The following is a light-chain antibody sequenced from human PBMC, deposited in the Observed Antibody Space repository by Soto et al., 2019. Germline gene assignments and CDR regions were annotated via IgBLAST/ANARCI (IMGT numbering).Light chain of an antibody. Sequence: EIVLTQSPGTLSLSPGERAALSCRASQSVSSTSLAWYQQKPGQAPRLLIYDASSRATGIPDRFSGSGSGTDFTLTISRLEPEDFAVYYCQQYGGSPPKYTFGQGTKLEIK. CDR3: QQYGGSPPKYT. J-gene: IGKJ2*01. V-gene: IGKV3-20*01. CDR1: QSVSSTS. CDR2: DAS.